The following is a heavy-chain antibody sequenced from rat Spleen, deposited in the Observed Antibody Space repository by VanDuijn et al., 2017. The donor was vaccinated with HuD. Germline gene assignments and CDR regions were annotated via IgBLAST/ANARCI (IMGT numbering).Heavy chain of an antibody. CDR3: ARHGYNSYFDY. J-gene: IGHJ2*01. CDR1: GFSLTSNHV. Sequence: VQLKESGPGLVQPSQTLSLTCTVSGFSLTSNHVSWVRKFPGNKLEWMGYIDSAGSTNYNPSLKSRISITRDTSKNQFFLQVNSVTTEDTATYYCARHGYNSYFDYWGQGVMVTVSS. D-gene: IGHD1-9*01. CDR2: IDSAGST. V-gene: IGHV3-3*01.